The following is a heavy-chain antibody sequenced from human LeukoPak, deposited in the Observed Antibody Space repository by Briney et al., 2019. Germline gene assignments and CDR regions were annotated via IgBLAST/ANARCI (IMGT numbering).Heavy chain of an antibody. CDR2: INPNSGGT. V-gene: IGHV1-2*02. D-gene: IGHD1-7*01. CDR3: AKDFKPYNWNYGSLDP. CDR1: GYTFTGYY. Sequence: ASVKVSCKASGYTFTGYYMHWVRQAPGQGLEWMGWINPNSGGTNYAQKFQGRVTMTRDTSISTAYMELSRPRSDDTALYYCAKDFKPYNWNYGSLDPWGQGTLVTVSS. J-gene: IGHJ5*02.